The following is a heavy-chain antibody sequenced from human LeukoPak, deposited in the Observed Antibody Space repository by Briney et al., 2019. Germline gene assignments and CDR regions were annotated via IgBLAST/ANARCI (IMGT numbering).Heavy chain of an antibody. V-gene: IGHV4-59*08. CDR2: IYHSGST. CDR3: ARQLTHLYPHGSVTYPGLYYFDS. Sequence: SETLSLTCGVSGGSITNYYWSWIRQPPGKVLEWIGFIYHSGSTNYNPSLNSRVTISVDTSKNQFSLKLTSMTAADTAVYFCARQLTHLYPHGSVTYPGLYYFDSWGQGILVTVSS. D-gene: IGHD4-11*01. J-gene: IGHJ4*02. CDR1: GGSITNYY.